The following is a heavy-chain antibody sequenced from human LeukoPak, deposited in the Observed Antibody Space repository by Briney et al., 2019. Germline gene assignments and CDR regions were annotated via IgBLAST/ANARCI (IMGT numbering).Heavy chain of an antibody. D-gene: IGHD1-26*01. CDR2: INPSGGST. J-gene: IGHJ4*02. CDR3: ATETRGSPDQGY. CDR1: GYTFTSYY. V-gene: IGHV1-46*01. Sequence: ASVTVSFKASGYTFTSYYMHWVRQAPGQGLEWMGIINPSGGSTSYAQKFQGRVTMTRDMSTSTVYMELSSLRSEDTAVYYCATETRGSPDQGYWGQGTLVTVSS.